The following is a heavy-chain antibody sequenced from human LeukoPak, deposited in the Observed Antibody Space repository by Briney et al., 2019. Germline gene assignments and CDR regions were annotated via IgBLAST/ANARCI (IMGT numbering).Heavy chain of an antibody. J-gene: IGHJ4*02. CDR3: ARVDGSPDY. CDR2: MNPKSGYT. D-gene: IGHD2-15*01. CDR1: GYTFTDYY. Sequence: ASVKVSCKASGYTFTDYYMHWVRQATGQGLEWMGWMNPKSGYTGHAQRFQGRVTITRDTSISTVYMELSSLRSEDTAVYFCARVDGSPDYWGQGTLVTVSS. V-gene: IGHV1-8*03.